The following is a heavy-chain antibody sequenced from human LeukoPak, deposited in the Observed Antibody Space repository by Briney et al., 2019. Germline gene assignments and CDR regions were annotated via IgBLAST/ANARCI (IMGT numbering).Heavy chain of an antibody. CDR2: IYTSGST. CDR1: GGSISSYY. J-gene: IGHJ5*02. V-gene: IGHV4-4*07. Sequence: SETLSLTCTVSGGSISSYYWSWIRQPAGKGLEWIGRIYTSGSTNYNPSLKSRVTMSVDTSKNQFSLKLSSVTAADTAVYYCARGGRSGSRTGFDPWGQGTLVTASS. CDR3: ARGGRSGSRTGFDP. D-gene: IGHD6-19*01.